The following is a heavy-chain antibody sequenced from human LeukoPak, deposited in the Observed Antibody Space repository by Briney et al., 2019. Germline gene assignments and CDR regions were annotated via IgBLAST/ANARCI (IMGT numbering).Heavy chain of an antibody. V-gene: IGHV3-23*01. CDR3: VREDTPATANY. Sequence: GGSLRLSSAASGFTFSDHAMTWVRQTLAKGLESVSSTSAGGDITHYAESVKGRSTISRDNSKDTLFLQMHSLRPGDTAVYYCVREDTPATANYWGQGTLVTISS. CDR1: GFTFSDHA. CDR2: TSAGGDIT. D-gene: IGHD2-21*02. J-gene: IGHJ4*02.